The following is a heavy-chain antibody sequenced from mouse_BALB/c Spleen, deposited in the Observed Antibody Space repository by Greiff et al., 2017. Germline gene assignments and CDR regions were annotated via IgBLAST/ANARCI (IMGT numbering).Heavy chain of an antibody. CDR1: GYTFTSYV. J-gene: IGHJ4*01. Sequence: EVQLQQSGPELVKPGASVKMSCKASGYTFTSYVMHWVKQKPGQGLEWIGYINPYNDGTNYNEKFKGKATFTADTSSNTAYMQLSSLTSEDSAVYYCARVNYYAMDYWGQGTSVTVSS. V-gene: IGHV1-14*01. CDR2: INPYNDGT. CDR3: ARVNYYAMDY.